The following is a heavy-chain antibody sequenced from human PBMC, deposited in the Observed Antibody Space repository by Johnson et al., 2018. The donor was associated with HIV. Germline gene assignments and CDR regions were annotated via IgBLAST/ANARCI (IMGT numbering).Heavy chain of an antibody. V-gene: IGHV3-20*04. J-gene: IGHJ3*02. Sequence: VQLVESGGGVVRPGGSLRLSCAASGINFDNYGMSWVRQAPGKGLEWVSGINWNGGSTQYADSVRGRFTISRDNAKRSLYLQMNSLRSEDAALYYCAKWSFVGPNAAFVIWRQGTMVPISS. CDR3: AKWSFVGPNAAFVI. CDR2: INWNGGST. D-gene: IGHD2-8*01. CDR1: GINFDNYG.